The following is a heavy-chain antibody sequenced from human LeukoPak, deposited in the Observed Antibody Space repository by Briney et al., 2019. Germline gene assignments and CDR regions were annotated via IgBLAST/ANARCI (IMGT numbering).Heavy chain of an antibody. CDR2: IKRDGSEK. CDR3: ARGRGSWYGVYFDY. CDR1: GFTFTDYW. Sequence: GGSLRLSCAASGFTFTDYWMSWVRQAPGKRLEWAANIKRDGSEKYYVDPVKGRFTISRDNAKNSLYLQMNSLRTEDTAVYYCARGRGSWYGVYFDYWGQGTLVTVSS. V-gene: IGHV3-7*01. J-gene: IGHJ4*02. D-gene: IGHD6-13*01.